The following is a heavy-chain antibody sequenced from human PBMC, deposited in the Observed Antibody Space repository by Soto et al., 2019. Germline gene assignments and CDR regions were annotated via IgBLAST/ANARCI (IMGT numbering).Heavy chain of an antibody. D-gene: IGHD3-3*01. CDR1: GGSISSYY. V-gene: IGHV4-59*08. CDR2: IYYSGST. Sequence: PSETLSLTCTVSGGSISSYYWSWIRQPPGKGLEWIGYIYYSGSTNYNPSLKSRVTISADTSKNQFSLKLSSVTAADTAVYYCARHSYYDFWSGHNYFDYWGQGTLVTVSS. J-gene: IGHJ4*02. CDR3: ARHSYYDFWSGHNYFDY.